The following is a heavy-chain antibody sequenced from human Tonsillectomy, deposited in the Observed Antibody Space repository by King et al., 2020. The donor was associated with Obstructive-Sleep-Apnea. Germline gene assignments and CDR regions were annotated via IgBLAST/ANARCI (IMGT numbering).Heavy chain of an antibody. Sequence: VQLVESGGGLVQPGRSLRLSCAASGFSLDDYVMHWVRQPPGKGLEWVSAITWNSGIIAYADSVKGRFTISRDNAKNSLYLQMNSLRPEDTALYYCAKLPSSGPDCWGQGTLVTVSS. CDR1: GFSLDDYV. CDR3: AKLPSSGPDC. CDR2: ITWNSGII. J-gene: IGHJ4*02. V-gene: IGHV3-9*01. D-gene: IGHD1-26*01.